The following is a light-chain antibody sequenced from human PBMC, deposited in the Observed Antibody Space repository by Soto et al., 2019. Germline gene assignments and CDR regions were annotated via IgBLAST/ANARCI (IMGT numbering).Light chain of an antibody. CDR1: QTVLYSSNNQNY. CDR3: HQFYSAPYT. J-gene: IGKJ2*01. V-gene: IGKV4-1*01. Sequence: DIVLTQSPDSLAVSLGERATINCKSSQTVLYSSNNQNYLAWYQQKPGQPPKLLIYWASTRESGVPDRFSGSGSGTDFTLTISSLQAEDVAVYYCHQFYSAPYTFGQGTKLEIK. CDR2: WAS.